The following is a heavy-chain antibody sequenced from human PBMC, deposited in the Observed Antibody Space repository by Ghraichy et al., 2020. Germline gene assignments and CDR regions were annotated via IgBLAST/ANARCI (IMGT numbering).Heavy chain of an antibody. CDR1: GDSISSYY. CDR2: IYTSGST. CDR3: ARDLTVATIGYYYYGMDV. V-gene: IGHV4-4*07. Sequence: ESLNISCTVSGDSISSYYWSWIRQPAGKGLEWIGRIYTSGSTNYNPSLKSRVTMSVDTSKNQFSLKLSSVTAADTAVYYCARDLTVATIGYYYYGMDVWGQGTTVTVSS. D-gene: IGHD5-12*01. J-gene: IGHJ6*02.